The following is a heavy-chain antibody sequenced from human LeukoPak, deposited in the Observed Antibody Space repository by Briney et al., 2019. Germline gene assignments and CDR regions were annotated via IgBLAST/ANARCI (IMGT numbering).Heavy chain of an antibody. CDR2: ISAYNGNT. V-gene: IGHV1-18*01. CDR3: ARGDSGSYWVGFDY. CDR1: GYTFTSYG. Sequence: ASVKVSCKASGYTFTSYGISWVRQAPGQGLEWMGWISAYNGNTNYAQKLQGRVTMTTDTSTSTAYMELSSLRSEDTAVYYCARGDSGSYWVGFDYWGQGTLVTVSS. D-gene: IGHD1-26*01. J-gene: IGHJ4*02.